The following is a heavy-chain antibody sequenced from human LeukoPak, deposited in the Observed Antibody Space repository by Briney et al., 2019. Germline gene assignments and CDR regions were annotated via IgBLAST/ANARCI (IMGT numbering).Heavy chain of an antibody. J-gene: IGHJ4*02. CDR3: ARLTSGTHPNFDY. D-gene: IGHD3-10*01. CDR2: VFYSGSI. Sequence: SETLSLTCTVSGDSINNYYWSWIRQPPRKGLEWIGYVFYSGSINYNPSLKSRVTISIDASKNQFSLKLSSVTAADTAVYYCARLTSGTHPNFDYWGQGTLVTVSS. CDR1: GDSINNYY. V-gene: IGHV4-59*08.